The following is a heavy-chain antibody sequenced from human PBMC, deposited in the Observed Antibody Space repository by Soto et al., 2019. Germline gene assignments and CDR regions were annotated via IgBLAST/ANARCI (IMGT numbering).Heavy chain of an antibody. CDR3: AKGSSSSWGYFQH. D-gene: IGHD6-13*01. Sequence: GGSLRLSCAASGFAFSSYAMSWVRQAPGKGLEWASVISGSGGSTYYADSVKGRFTISRDNSKNTLYLQMNSLRAEDTAVYYCAKGSSSSWGYFQHWGQGTLVTVSS. J-gene: IGHJ1*01. V-gene: IGHV3-23*01. CDR2: ISGSGGST. CDR1: GFAFSSYA.